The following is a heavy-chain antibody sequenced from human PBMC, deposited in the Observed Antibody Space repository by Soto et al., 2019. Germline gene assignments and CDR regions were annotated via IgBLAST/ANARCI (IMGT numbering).Heavy chain of an antibody. J-gene: IGHJ6*04. Sequence: GESLKISCKGSGYSFTSYWISWVRQMPGKGLEWMGRIDPSDSYTNYSPSFQGHVTISADKSISTAYLQWSSLKASDTAMYYCASSSRAAKSDYYYYGMDVWGKGTTVTVSS. CDR3: ASSSRAAKSDYYYYGMDV. CDR1: GYSFTSYW. CDR2: IDPSDSYT. V-gene: IGHV5-10-1*01. D-gene: IGHD6-6*01.